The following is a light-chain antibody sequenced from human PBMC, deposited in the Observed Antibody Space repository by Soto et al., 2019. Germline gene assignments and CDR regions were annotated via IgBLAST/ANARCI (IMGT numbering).Light chain of an antibody. CDR2: AAS. J-gene: IGKJ1*01. V-gene: IGKV1-39*01. Sequence: TQMTQTPSSLSASVGDRVTITCRASQSIVTYLNWYLQKPGKAPKLLIYAASNVQSGVPSRFSGSGSGTDFTLTISSLQPEDFATYFCQQSYSTPPWTFGQGTKVDIK. CDR1: QSIVTY. CDR3: QQSYSTPPWT.